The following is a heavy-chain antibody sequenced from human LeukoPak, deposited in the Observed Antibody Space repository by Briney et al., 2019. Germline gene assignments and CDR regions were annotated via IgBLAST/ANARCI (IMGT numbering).Heavy chain of an antibody. V-gene: IGHV1-2*02. Sequence: ASVKVSCKASGYTFTGYYMHWVRQAPGQGLEWMGWINPNSGGTNDAQKFQGRVTMTRDTSISTAYMELSRLRSDDTAVYYCARSNVLLWFRELFDAFDIWGQGTMVTVSS. CDR2: INPNSGGT. CDR3: ARSNVLLWFRELFDAFDI. J-gene: IGHJ3*02. CDR1: GYTFTGYY. D-gene: IGHD3-10*01.